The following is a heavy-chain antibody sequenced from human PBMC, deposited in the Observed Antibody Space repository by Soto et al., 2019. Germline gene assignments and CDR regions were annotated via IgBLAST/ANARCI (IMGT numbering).Heavy chain of an antibody. D-gene: IGHD2-15*01. CDR1: GYTFSGSS. Sequence: EVQLVESGGGLVQPGGSLKLSCAASGYTFSGSSVHWVRQASGKGLEWVGRIRNKANSYATAYAASVRGRFTISRDDSKNTAFLQMNSLNTDDTAVYYCISHSPEDMIRTWGQGTPVTVSS. CDR2: IRNKANSYAT. J-gene: IGHJ4*02. CDR3: ISHSPEDMIRT. V-gene: IGHV3-73*02.